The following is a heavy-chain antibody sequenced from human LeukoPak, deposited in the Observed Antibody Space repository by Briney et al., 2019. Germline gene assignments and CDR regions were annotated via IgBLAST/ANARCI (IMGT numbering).Heavy chain of an antibody. V-gene: IGHV4-34*01. CDR1: GGSSSGYY. D-gene: IGHD6-19*01. CDR3: ARGLAVAGLRYYYYGMDV. Sequence: SETLSLTCAVYGGSSSGYYWSWIRQPPGKGLEWIGEINHSGSTNYNPSLKSRVTISVDTSKNQFSLKLSSVTAADTAVYYCARGLAVAGLRYYYYGMDVWGQGTTVTVSS. J-gene: IGHJ6*02. CDR2: INHSGST.